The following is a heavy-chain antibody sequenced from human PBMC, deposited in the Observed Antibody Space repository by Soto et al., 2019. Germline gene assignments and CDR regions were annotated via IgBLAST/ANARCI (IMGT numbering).Heavy chain of an antibody. Sequence: PSETLSLTCTVSGASISGFYWSWIRKSAGKGLEWIGRIYATGTTVYNPSLKRRVMMPVDTSKKQFSLKLRSVTSADTAVYYCVRDGTKTLRDWFDPWGQGISVTVSS. CDR3: VRDGTKTLRDWFDP. CDR2: IYATGTT. J-gene: IGHJ5*02. V-gene: IGHV4-4*07. D-gene: IGHD1-1*01. CDR1: GASISGFY.